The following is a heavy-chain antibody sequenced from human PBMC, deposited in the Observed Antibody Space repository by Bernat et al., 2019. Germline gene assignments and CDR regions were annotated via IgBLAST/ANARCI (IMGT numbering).Heavy chain of an antibody. V-gene: IGHV1-69*04. Sequence: QVQLVQSGAEVKEPGSSVKVSCKASGGTFSSYAISWVRQAPGQGLEWMGRIIPILGIANYAQKFQGRVTITADKSTSTAYMELSSLRSEDTAVYYCARERYYDSSGYSDYWGQGTLVTVSS. CDR2: IIPILGIA. J-gene: IGHJ4*02. CDR3: ARERYYDSSGYSDY. CDR1: GGTFSSYA. D-gene: IGHD3-22*01.